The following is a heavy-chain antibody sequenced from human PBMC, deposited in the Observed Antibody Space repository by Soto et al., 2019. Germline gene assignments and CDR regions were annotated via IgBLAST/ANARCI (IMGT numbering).Heavy chain of an antibody. J-gene: IGHJ4*02. D-gene: IGHD3-9*01. CDR2: ISGSGGST. V-gene: IGHV3-23*01. CDR3: AKDHGILTGFYYFDY. Sequence: GGSLRLSCAASGFTFSSYAMSWVRQAPGKGLEWVSAISGSGGSTYYADSVKGRFTISRDNSKNTLYLQMNSLRAEDTAVYYCAKDHGILTGFYYFDYWGQGTLVTVSS. CDR1: GFTFSSYA.